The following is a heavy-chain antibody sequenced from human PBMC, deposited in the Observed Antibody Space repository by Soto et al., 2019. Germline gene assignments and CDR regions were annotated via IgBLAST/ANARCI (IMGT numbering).Heavy chain of an antibody. V-gene: IGHV4-4*02. CDR2: IYHSGSA. Sequence: QVQLQESGPGLVKPSGTLSLTCAVSGGSISSSNCWRWVRQPPGKGLEWIGEIYHSGSANYNPSLKSRVTISVDKSKNQFSLKLSSVTAADTAVYYCARVEGRFYYGMDVWGQGTTVTVSS. J-gene: IGHJ6*02. CDR1: GGSISSSNC. CDR3: ARVEGRFYYGMDV.